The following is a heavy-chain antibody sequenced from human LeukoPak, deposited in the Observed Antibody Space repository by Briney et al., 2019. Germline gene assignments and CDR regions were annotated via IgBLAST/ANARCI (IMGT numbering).Heavy chain of an antibody. CDR1: GGTFSSYA. J-gene: IGHJ4*02. V-gene: IGHV1-69*05. Sequence: ASVKVSCKASGGTFSSYAISWVRQAPGQGLEWMGRIIPIFGTANYAQKFQGRVTITTDESTSTAYMELSSLRSEDTAVYYCAGESFSRRAGITMVRGVITYWGQGTLVTVSS. D-gene: IGHD3-10*01. CDR3: AGESFSRRAGITMVRGVITY. CDR2: IIPIFGTA.